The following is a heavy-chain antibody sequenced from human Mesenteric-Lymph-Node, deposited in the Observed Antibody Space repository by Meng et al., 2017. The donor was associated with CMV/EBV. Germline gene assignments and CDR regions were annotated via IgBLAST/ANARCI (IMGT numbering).Heavy chain of an antibody. CDR1: GYTVTSYA. J-gene: IGHJ4*02. V-gene: IGHV1-3*04. CDR3: ARGYYASGTYYPVDY. D-gene: IGHD3-10*01. CDR2: INTGNGNT. Sequence: SGYTVTSYAMHWVRQAPGQRLEWMGWINTGNGNTKYSQNFQGRVTITRDTSASTAYMELSSLRSEDTAVYYCARGYYASGTYYPVDYWGQGTLVTVSS.